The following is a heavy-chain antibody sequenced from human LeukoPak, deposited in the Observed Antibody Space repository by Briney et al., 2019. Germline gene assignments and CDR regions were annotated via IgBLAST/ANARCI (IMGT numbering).Heavy chain of an antibody. D-gene: IGHD2-21*01. CDR1: GFTFPRHA. J-gene: IGHJ6*02. CDR2: SGGSGGRT. Sequence: PGGSLRLSCAASGFTFPRHAMSWVRQAPGKGLEWVASSGGSGGRTHYADSVKGRFTISRDNSQNTVYLHMNSLRADDTAVYYCARETYYKMDVWGQGTTVTVSS. V-gene: IGHV3-23*01. CDR3: ARETYYKMDV.